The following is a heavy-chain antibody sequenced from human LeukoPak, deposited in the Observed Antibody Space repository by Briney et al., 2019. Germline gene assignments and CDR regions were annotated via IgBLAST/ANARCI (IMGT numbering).Heavy chain of an antibody. CDR1: GFTVSSNY. D-gene: IGHD3-10*01. Sequence: GGSLRLSCAASGFTVSSNYMSWVRQAPGKGLEWVSVIYSGGSTYYANSVKGRFTISRDNSKNTLYLQMNSLRAEDTAVYYCASGSGSYRTPYYYMDVWGTGTTVTVSS. J-gene: IGHJ6*03. CDR3: ASGSGSYRTPYYYMDV. CDR2: IYSGGST. V-gene: IGHV3-53*01.